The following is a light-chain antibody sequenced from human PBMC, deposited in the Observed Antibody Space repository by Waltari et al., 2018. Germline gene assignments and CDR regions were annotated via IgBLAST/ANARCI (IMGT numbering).Light chain of an antibody. CDR3: AAWDDSLRGWV. J-gene: IGLJ3*02. V-gene: IGLV1-47*01. CDR1: SSSIGSNY. Sequence: QSVLTQPPSASGTPGQRLLITCSGTSSSIGSNYIYWYKQLPGTAPKLRVNRKNQRPSGVPDRFSGSKSGTSASLAISGLRSGDEADYYCAAWDDSLRGWVFGGGTKLTVL. CDR2: RKN.